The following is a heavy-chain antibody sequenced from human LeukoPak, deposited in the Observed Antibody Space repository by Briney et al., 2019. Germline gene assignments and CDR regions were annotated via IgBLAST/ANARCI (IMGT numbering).Heavy chain of an antibody. D-gene: IGHD5-12*01. CDR3: ATGPSVWLRVDNWFDP. CDR1: GGTFSSYA. Sequence: SVKVSCKASGGTFSSYAISWVPEAPGQGLEWMGGLIPIFGTANYVQKFQGRVTITADEPTSTAYMELSSLRSEDTPVYYCATGPSVWLRVDNWFDPCAQGTLVTVSS. J-gene: IGHJ5*02. CDR2: LIPIFGTA. V-gene: IGHV1-69*13.